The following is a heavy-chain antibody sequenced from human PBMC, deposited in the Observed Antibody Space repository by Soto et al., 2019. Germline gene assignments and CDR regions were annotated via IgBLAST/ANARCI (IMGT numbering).Heavy chain of an antibody. J-gene: IGHJ6*02. V-gene: IGHV5-10-1*01. CDR2: IDPSDSYT. CDR1: GYSFSSYW. D-gene: IGHD4-17*01. Sequence: PGESLKISCKGSGYSFSSYWSSWVRQMPGKGLEWMGRIDPSDSYTNYSPSFQGHVTISADKSISTAYLQWSSLKASDTAMYYCARHLSVLRYVYGMDVWGQGTTVTVSS. CDR3: ARHLSVLRYVYGMDV.